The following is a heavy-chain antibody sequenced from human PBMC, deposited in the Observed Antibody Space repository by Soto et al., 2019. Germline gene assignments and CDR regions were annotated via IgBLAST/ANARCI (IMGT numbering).Heavy chain of an antibody. CDR2: IYYSGST. J-gene: IGHJ3*02. Sequence: SETLSLTCAVSGGSISCSNHYWDWIRQPPGKGPEWIGRIYYSGSTYYNPSLKSRVTISVDTSKNQFSLKLSSVTAADTAVYYCARRELEPTNNDAFHIWGQGTMVTVSS. V-gene: IGHV4-39*01. D-gene: IGHD1-1*01. CDR1: GGSISCSNHY. CDR3: ARRELEPTNNDAFHI.